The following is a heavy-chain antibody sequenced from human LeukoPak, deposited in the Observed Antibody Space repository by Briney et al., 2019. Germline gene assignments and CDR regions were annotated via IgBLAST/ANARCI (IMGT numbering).Heavy chain of an antibody. CDR1: GGSFSGYY. Sequence: SETLSLTCAVYGGSFSGYYWNWIRQPPGEGLEWIGEINHSGSTNYNPSLKSRVTISVDTSKNQFSLKLSSVTAADTAVYYCARAPSLLSEDYWGQGTLVTVSS. CDR2: INHSGST. J-gene: IGHJ4*02. D-gene: IGHD3-10*01. V-gene: IGHV4-34*01. CDR3: ARAPSLLSEDY.